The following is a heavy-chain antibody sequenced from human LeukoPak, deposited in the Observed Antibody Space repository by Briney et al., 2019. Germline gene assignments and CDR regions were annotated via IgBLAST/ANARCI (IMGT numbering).Heavy chain of an antibody. D-gene: IGHD6-19*01. Sequence: GGSLRLSCAASGFTFSSYAMSWVRQAPGKGLEWVSLIRGSGETFYADSVKGRFSISRDDSKNTVYLQMNSLRIEDTALYFCARDRAATQGWVEFDPWGQGTLVTVSS. V-gene: IGHV3-23*01. J-gene: IGHJ5*02. CDR1: GFTFSSYA. CDR3: ARDRAATQGWVEFDP. CDR2: IRGSGET.